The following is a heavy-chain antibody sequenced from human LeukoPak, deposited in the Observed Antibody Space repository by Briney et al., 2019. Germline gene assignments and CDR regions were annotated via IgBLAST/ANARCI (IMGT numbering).Heavy chain of an antibody. J-gene: IGHJ6*03. CDR1: GYSFTSYW. CDR2: TYPGDSDT. CDR3: ARQALYSSSSGFPIPYYYNYMDV. Sequence: GESLKISCKGSGYSFTSYWIGWVRQMPGKGLEWMGITYPGDSDTRYSPSFQGQVTISADKSISTAYLQWSSLKASDTAMYYCARQALYSSSSGFPIPYYYNYMDVWGKGTTVTVSS. D-gene: IGHD6-6*01. V-gene: IGHV5-51*01.